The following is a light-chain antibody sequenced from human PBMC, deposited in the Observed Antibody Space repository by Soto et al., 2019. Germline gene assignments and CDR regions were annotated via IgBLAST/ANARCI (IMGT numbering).Light chain of an antibody. J-gene: IGKJ1*01. CDR2: KIS. CDR1: QGLVFSDGNTY. CDR3: MQGTHWPPT. V-gene: IGKV2-30*01. Sequence: DVVLTPSPLFLPVTLGQPASISCRSSQGLVFSDGNTYLSWFHQRPGQSPRRLIYKISNRDSGVTDRISGSGSGTDFSLIISRVEAEDVGLYYFMQGTHWPPTFGQGTKVEIK.